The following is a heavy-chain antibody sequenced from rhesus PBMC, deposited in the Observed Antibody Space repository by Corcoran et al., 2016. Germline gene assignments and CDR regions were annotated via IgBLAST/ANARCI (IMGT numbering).Heavy chain of an antibody. CDR3: AKEGAAGYWYFDL. V-gene: IGHV3S5*01. J-gene: IGHJ2*01. Sequence: EVQLVESGGGLVQPGGSLRLSCAASGFTFSAYGMSWVRQAPGKGLEWVSYISNGGGSTYYAESVWGRCTISRDNSKSTLSLQMHSLGLEDTAVYYCAKEGAAGYWYFDLWGPGTPITISS. CDR2: ISNGGGST. CDR1: GFTFSAYG. D-gene: IGHD6-13*01.